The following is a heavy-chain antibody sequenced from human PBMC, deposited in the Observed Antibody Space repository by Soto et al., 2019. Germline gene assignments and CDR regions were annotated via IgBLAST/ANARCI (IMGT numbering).Heavy chain of an antibody. CDR1: GYTFTGYY. J-gene: IGHJ6*02. CDR3: ARVRNYYDSSGSLKAGYYYGMDV. CDR2: INPNSGGT. V-gene: IGHV1-2*04. Sequence: ASVKVSCKASGYTFTGYYMHWVRQAPGQGLEWMGWINPNSGGTNYAQKFQGWVTMTRDTSISTAYMELSRLRSDDTAVYYCARVRNYYDSSGSLKAGYYYGMDVWGQGTMVTVSS. D-gene: IGHD3-22*01.